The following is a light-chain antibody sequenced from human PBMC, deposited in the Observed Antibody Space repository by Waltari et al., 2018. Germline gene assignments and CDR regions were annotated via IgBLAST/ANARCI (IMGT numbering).Light chain of an antibody. V-gene: IGKV4-1*01. Sequence: DIVMTQSPDSLAVSLGERATINCKSSQSVLYSSNNKNYLAWYQQKPGQPPKLVIYWASTRESGVPDRFSGSGSVTDFTLTISSLQAEDVAVYYCQQYYSTLPYTFGQGTKLEIK. CDR2: WAS. CDR1: QSVLYSSNNKNY. J-gene: IGKJ2*01. CDR3: QQYYSTLPYT.